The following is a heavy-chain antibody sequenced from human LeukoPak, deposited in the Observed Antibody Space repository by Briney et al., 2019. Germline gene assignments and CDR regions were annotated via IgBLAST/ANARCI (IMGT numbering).Heavy chain of an antibody. CDR2: IYSGGST. J-gene: IGHJ4*02. D-gene: IGHD3-22*01. V-gene: IGHV3-66*01. Sequence: GGSLRLSCAASGFTVSSNYMSWVRQAPGKGLEWVSVIYSGGSTYYADSVKGRFTISRDNSKNTLYLQMNSLRAEDTAVYYCAGYYYDTPFDYWGQGTLVTVSS. CDR3: AGYYYDTPFDY. CDR1: GFTVSSNY.